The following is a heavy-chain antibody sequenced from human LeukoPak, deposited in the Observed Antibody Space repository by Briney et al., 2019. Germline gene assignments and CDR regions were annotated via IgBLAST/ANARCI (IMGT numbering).Heavy chain of an antibody. J-gene: IGHJ5*02. Sequence: SGGSLRLSCAASGFTFSSYSMNWVRQAPGKGLEWVSYISSSSSTIYYADSVKGRFTIPRDNAKNSLYLQMNSLRAEDTAVYYCARDSSSVVDPWGQGTLVTVSS. CDR2: ISSSSSTI. D-gene: IGHD6-6*01. CDR1: GFTFSSYS. CDR3: ARDSSSVVDP. V-gene: IGHV3-48*01.